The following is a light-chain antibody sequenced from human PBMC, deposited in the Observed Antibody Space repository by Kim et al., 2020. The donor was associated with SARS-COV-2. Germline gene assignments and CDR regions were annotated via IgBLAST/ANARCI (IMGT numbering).Light chain of an antibody. V-gene: IGLV2-23*02. CDR2: DVH. CDR3: CACTDSRTLV. J-gene: IGLJ3*02. CDR1: RSDIGDNDR. Sequence: QSALTQPASMSGSPGQSVTISCLGTRSDIGDNDRVSWYQHHPGKAPHLVLYDVHNRPPGISSRFSGSKSGNTASLTISGLQIEDEATYYCCACTDSRTLVFGGGTQLTVL.